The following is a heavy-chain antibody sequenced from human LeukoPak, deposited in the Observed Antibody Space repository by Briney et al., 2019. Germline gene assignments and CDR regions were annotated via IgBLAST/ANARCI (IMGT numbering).Heavy chain of an antibody. V-gene: IGHV3-48*01. J-gene: IGHJ5*02. CDR1: GFTFSSYS. Sequence: TGGSLRLSCAASGFTFSSYSMNWVRQAQGKGLEWVSYISSASNTIYYADSVKGRFTISRDNAKNSLYLQMNSLRAEDTAMYYCARDGWFGDYNWFDPWGQGTLVTVSS. CDR2: ISSASNTI. CDR3: ARDGWFGDYNWFDP. D-gene: IGHD3-10*01.